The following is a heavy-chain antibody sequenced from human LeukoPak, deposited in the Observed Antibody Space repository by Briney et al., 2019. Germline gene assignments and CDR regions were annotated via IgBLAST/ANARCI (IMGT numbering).Heavy chain of an antibody. D-gene: IGHD6-13*01. J-gene: IGHJ6*02. CDR2: IRYDGSNK. V-gene: IGHV3-30*02. CDR3: ARDLRDSSSWYLDYYYGMDV. Sequence: GGSLRLSCAASGFTFSSYGMHWVRQAPGKGLEWVAFIRYDGSNKYYADSVKGRFTISRDNSKNTLYLQMNSLRAEDTAVYYCARDLRDSSSWYLDYYYGMDVWGQGTTVTVSS. CDR1: GFTFSSYG.